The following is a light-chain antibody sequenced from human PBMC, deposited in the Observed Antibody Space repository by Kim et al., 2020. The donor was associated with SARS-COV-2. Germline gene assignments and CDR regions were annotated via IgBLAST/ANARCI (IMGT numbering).Light chain of an antibody. CDR3: QQYSSYPLT. CDR2: AAS. J-gene: IGKJ4*01. V-gene: IGKV1-16*02. CDR1: QGIRNS. Sequence: ASVGDRVTITCRASQGIRNSLAWFQQKPGIAPKSLIYAASSLQSGVPSKFSGSGSGTDFTLTISSLQPEDFATYYCQQYSSYPLTFGGGTKVDIK.